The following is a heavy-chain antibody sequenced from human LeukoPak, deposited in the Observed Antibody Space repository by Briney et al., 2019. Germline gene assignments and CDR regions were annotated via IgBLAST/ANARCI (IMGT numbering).Heavy chain of an antibody. D-gene: IGHD2-15*01. CDR3: ARPGYCSGGACYSK. J-gene: IGHJ4*02. V-gene: IGHV3-74*01. CDR1: GFSFSSYW. CDR2: INSDGSSI. Sequence: GGSLRLSCAGFGFSFSSYWMHWVRQAPGKGLVWVSRINSDGSSINYADSVKGRFIISRDNAKNTLYLQMNSLRAEDTAVYYCARPGYCSGGACYSKWGQGTLVTVSS.